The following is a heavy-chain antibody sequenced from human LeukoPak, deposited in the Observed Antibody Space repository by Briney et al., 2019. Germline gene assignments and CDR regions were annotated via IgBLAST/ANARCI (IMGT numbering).Heavy chain of an antibody. CDR1: GFTFSSYA. J-gene: IGHJ4*02. V-gene: IGHV3-30*04. D-gene: IGHD1-26*01. Sequence: TGGSLRLSCAASGFTFSSYAMHWVRQAPGKGLEWVAVISYDGSNKYYADSVKGRFTISRDNSKNTLYLQMNSLRAEDTAVYYCARVIVGATRRENDYWGQGTLVTVSS. CDR2: ISYDGSNK. CDR3: ARVIVGATRRENDY.